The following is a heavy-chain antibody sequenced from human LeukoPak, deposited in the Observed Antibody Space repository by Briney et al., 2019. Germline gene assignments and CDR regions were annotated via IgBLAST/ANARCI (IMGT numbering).Heavy chain of an antibody. Sequence: ASVKVSCKVSGYTLTELSMHWVRQAPGKGLEWMGGFDPEDGETIYAQKFQGRVTMTEDTSTDTAYMELSSLRSEDTAVYYCATAPRYYYDSSDPAPKYFQHWGQGTLVTVSS. J-gene: IGHJ1*01. D-gene: IGHD3-22*01. CDR1: GYTLTELS. V-gene: IGHV1-24*01. CDR3: ATAPRYYYDSSDPAPKYFQH. CDR2: FDPEDGET.